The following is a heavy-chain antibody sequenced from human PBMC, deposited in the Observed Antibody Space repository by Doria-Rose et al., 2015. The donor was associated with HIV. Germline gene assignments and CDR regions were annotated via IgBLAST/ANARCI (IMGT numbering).Heavy chain of an antibody. J-gene: IGHJ4*02. D-gene: IGHD6-13*01. CDR3: ARIKSSRWYHKYYFDF. V-gene: IGHV2-26*01. CDR2: IFSDDER. CDR1: GVSLSSPGMG. Sequence: SGPVLVKPTETLTLTCTVSGVSLSSPGMGVSWIRKPPGKALEWLAYIFSDDERSYKTTLRSRLTISRGTSKSQVVLTMTDMDPVDTATYYCARIKSSRWYHKYYFDFWGQGTLVIVSA.